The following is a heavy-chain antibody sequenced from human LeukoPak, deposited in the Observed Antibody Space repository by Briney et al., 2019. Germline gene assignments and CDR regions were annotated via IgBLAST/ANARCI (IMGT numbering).Heavy chain of an antibody. V-gene: IGHV4-59*01. J-gene: IGHJ4*02. CDR3: ASGPPMGYSYVY. CDR1: GGSISSYY. CDR2: IYYSGST. D-gene: IGHD5-18*01. Sequence: PSETLSLTCTVSGGSISSYYWSWIRQPPKKGLEWIGYIYYSGSTNYNPSLKSRVTISVDTSKNQFSLKLSSVTAADTAVYYCASGPPMGYSYVYWGQGTLVTVSS.